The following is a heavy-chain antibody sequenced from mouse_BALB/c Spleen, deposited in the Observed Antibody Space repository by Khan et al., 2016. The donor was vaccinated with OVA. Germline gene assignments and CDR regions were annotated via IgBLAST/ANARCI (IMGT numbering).Heavy chain of an antibody. J-gene: IGHJ3*01. Sequence: QVQLQQSGAELARPGASVKMSCKASGYTFTSYTIHWIKLRPGQGLEWIGYINPSTGYTNYNQKFKDKATLTADKSSTTAYMELSSLTSDDSALYNCVRDGAYHRNDGWFAYWGQGTLVTVSA. V-gene: IGHV1-4*01. CDR2: INPSTGYT. CDR3: VRDGAYHRNDGWFAY. D-gene: IGHD2-14*01. CDR1: GYTFTSYT.